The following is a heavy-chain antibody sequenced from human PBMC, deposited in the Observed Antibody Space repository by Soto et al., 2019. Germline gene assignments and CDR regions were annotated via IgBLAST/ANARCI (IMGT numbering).Heavy chain of an antibody. D-gene: IGHD5-12*01. CDR2: ISSSSSYI. Sequence: EVQLVESGGGLVKPGGSLRLSCAASGFTFSSYSMNWVRQAPGKGLEWVSSISSSSSYIYYADSVKGRFTISRDNAKNSLYLQMNSLRADDTAVYYCAGGLGYSGYDYDYWGQGTLVTVCS. CDR1: GFTFSSYS. V-gene: IGHV3-21*01. CDR3: AGGLGYSGYDYDY. J-gene: IGHJ4*02.